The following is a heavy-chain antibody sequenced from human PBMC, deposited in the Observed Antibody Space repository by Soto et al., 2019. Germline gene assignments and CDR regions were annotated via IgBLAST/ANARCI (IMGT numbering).Heavy chain of an antibody. CDR1: GGSISSGGYY. D-gene: IGHD3-10*01. J-gene: IGHJ5*02. V-gene: IGHV4-31*03. Sequence: SETLSLTCTVSGGSISSGGYYWSWIRQHPGKGLEWIGCIYYSGSTYYNPSLKSRVTISVDTSKNQFSLKLSSVTAADTAVYYCARDEGVSWFDPWGQGTLVTVSS. CDR3: ARDEGVSWFDP. CDR2: IYYSGST.